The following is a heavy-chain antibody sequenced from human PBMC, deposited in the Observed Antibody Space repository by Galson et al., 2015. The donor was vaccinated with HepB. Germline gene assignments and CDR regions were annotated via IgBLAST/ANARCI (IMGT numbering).Heavy chain of an antibody. J-gene: IGHJ4*02. CDR3: ARDLTSSSAW. Sequence: SLRLSCAASGFSVTSYWMSWVRQAPGKGLEWVATISNGGSQTYYVDSVKGRFTVSRDNARNSLYLQMNSLRAEDTAVYYCARDLTSSSAWWGQGTLVTVSS. CDR1: GFSVTSYW. V-gene: IGHV3-7*03. CDR2: ISNGGSQT. D-gene: IGHD6-6*01.